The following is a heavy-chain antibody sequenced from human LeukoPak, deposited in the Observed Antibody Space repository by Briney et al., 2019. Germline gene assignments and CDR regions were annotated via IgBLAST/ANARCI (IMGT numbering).Heavy chain of an antibody. CDR2: IWHDGSNK. J-gene: IGHJ3*01. V-gene: IGHV3-33*08. CDR3: ARESSSGGFDV. CDR1: GFTSSSYG. D-gene: IGHD6-6*01. Sequence: GGSLRLSCAASGFTSSSYGMSWVRQAPGKGLEWVAIIWHDGSNKYYADSVRGRFTISRDNSKNTLSLQMNSLRAEDTAVYYCARESSSGGFDVWGQGTMVIVSS.